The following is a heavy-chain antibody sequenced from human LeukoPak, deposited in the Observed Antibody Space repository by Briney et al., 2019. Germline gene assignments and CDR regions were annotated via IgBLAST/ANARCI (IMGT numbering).Heavy chain of an antibody. J-gene: IGHJ6*02. CDR1: GFTFSRYA. CDR3: AKDSPGDYGYYYYGMDV. V-gene: IGHV3-23*01. CDR2: ISGSGGST. D-gene: IGHD4-17*01. Sequence: GGSLRLSCAASGFTFSRYAMSWVRQAPGKGLEWVSAISGSGGSTYYADSVKGRFTISRDNSKNTLYLQMNSLRAEDTAVYYCAKDSPGDYGYYYYGMDVWGQGTTVTVSS.